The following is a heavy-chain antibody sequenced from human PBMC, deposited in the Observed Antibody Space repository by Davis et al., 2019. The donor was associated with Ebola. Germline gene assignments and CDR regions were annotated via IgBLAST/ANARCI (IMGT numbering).Heavy chain of an antibody. V-gene: IGHV1-2*02. CDR2: INPNSGGT. CDR3: ARVAAVADLDY. D-gene: IGHD6-19*01. Sequence: ASVKVSCKASGYTFTDSYIHWVRQAPGQGLEWMGWINPNSGGTNYAQKFQGRVTMTRDTSISTAYMELSRLRSDDTAVYYCARVAAVADLDYWGQGTLVTVSS. J-gene: IGHJ4*02. CDR1: GYTFTDSY.